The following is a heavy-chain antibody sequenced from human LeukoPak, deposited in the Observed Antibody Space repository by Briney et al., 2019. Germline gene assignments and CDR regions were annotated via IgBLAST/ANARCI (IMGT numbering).Heavy chain of an antibody. CDR2: ISYDGSNK. J-gene: IGHJ4*02. CDR1: GFTFSSYA. CDR3: AREPNHIAALDY. D-gene: IGHD6-13*01. V-gene: IGHV3-30-3*01. Sequence: GGSLRLSCAASGFTFSSYAMHWVRQAPGKGLEWVAVISYDGSNKYYADSVKGRFTISRDNSKNTLYLQMYSLRAEDTAVYYCAREPNHIAALDYWGQGTLVTVSS.